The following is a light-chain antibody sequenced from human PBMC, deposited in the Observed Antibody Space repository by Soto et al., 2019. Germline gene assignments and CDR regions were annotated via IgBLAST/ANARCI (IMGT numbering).Light chain of an antibody. V-gene: IGKV3-15*01. Sequence: EIVMTQSPATLSMSPGETATLSCRASQSVSNNLVWYQQKPGQAPRLLIYDASTRATGIPARFSGRGSGTEFSLIISRLQSEDFAVDYCQHYYEWFTFGGGNKVEI. CDR1: QSVSNN. CDR2: DAS. J-gene: IGKJ4*01. CDR3: QHYYEWFT.